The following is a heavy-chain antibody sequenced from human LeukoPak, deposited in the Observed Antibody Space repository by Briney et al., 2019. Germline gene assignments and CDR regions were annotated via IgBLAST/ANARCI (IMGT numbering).Heavy chain of an antibody. Sequence: PSETLSLTCTVSGGSISSSSYYWGWIRQPPGKGLEWIGSIYYSGSTYYNPSLKSRVTISVDTSKNQFSLKLSSVTAADTAVYYCARALGGGGSRARFDYWGQGTLVTVSS. J-gene: IGHJ4*02. CDR3: ARALGGGGSRARFDY. D-gene: IGHD2-15*01. CDR2: IYYSGST. CDR1: GGSISSSSYY. V-gene: IGHV4-39*07.